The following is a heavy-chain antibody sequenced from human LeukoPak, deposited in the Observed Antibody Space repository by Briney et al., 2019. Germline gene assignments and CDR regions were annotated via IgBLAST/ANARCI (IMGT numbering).Heavy chain of an antibody. Sequence: GGSLRLSCAASGFTFSSYDMHWVRQATGKGLEWVSTIGTTGDPYYPDSVKGRFTISRENAENSLYLQMNSLRAGDTAVYYCARGLSRVLPYGMDVWGQGTTVTVSS. CDR3: ARGLSRVLPYGMDV. D-gene: IGHD2/OR15-2a*01. V-gene: IGHV3-13*04. J-gene: IGHJ6*02. CDR1: GFTFSSYD. CDR2: IGTTGDP.